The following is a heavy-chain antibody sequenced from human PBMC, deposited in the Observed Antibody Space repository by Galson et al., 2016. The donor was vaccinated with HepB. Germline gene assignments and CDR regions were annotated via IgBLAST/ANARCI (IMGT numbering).Heavy chain of an antibody. CDR1: GYTFTSYA. V-gene: IGHV1-3*01. CDR2: INAGNGNT. D-gene: IGHD3-9*01. CDR3: ARAGAVLRDFDWILVFDY. Sequence: SVKVSCKASGYTFTSYAIHWVRQAPGQGLEWMGWINAGNGNTKFSQRSQGRVTITRDKSANTVYMELSSLRSEDTAVYFCARAGAVLRDFDWILVFDYWGQGTLVTVSS. J-gene: IGHJ4*02.